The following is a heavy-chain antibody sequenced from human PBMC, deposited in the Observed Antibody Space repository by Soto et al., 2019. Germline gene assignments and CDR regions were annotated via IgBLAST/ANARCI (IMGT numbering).Heavy chain of an antibody. CDR2: IYYSGIT. D-gene: IGHD3-3*01. J-gene: IGHJ5*02. CDR1: GGSISTYF. V-gene: IGHV4-59*12. Sequence: SETLSLACTVSGGSISTYFWTWIRQPPGKGLEWIGYIYYSGITDSNPSLKSRLTISVDTSKNQFSLNLRSVTAADTAVYYCARIYDFWSGYYWFDPWGQGTLVTVSS. CDR3: ARIYDFWSGYYWFDP.